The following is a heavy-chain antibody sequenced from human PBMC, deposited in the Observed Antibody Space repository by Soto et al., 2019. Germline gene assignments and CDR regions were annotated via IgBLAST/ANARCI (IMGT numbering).Heavy chain of an antibody. CDR1: GGSISSGGYY. Sequence: QVQLQESGPGLVKPSQTLSLTCTVSGGSISSGGYYWSWIRQHPGKGLEWIGYSYYSGRTYYNPSLKSRVTISRDTSKSQFSLKLSSVTAADTAVYYCAREGGDYWIADWGQGTLVTVSS. V-gene: IGHV4-31*03. J-gene: IGHJ4*02. CDR3: AREGGDYWIAD. CDR2: SYYSGRT. D-gene: IGHD1-1*01.